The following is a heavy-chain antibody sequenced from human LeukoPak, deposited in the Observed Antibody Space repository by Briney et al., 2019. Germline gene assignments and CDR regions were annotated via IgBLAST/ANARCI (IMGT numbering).Heavy chain of an antibody. Sequence: ASVKVSCKASGYTFTSYDINWVRQATGQGLEWMGWMNPNSGNTGYAQKFQGRVTMTRNTSISTAYMELSSLRSEDTAVYYCARAVYRSSTSCRYYYYGMDVWGQGTTVTVSS. V-gene: IGHV1-8*01. J-gene: IGHJ6*02. CDR3: ARAVYRSSTSCRYYYYGMDV. D-gene: IGHD2-2*01. CDR1: GYTFTSYD. CDR2: MNPNSGNT.